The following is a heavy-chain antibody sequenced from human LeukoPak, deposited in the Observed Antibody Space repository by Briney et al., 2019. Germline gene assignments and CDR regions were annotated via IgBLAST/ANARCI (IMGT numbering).Heavy chain of an antibody. CDR1: GGSINNYY. Sequence: SESLSLTRTVSGGSINNYYWSWMREPAGRGLEWIGRLYTRGSPNYNPSCKSRVTMSVDTSKNQFPQKLSAVTDADTAVYYCARGRYCSADICSGGDAFDIWPQGTMVPVPS. CDR3: ARGRYCSADICSGGDAFDI. D-gene: IGHD2-15*01. J-gene: IGHJ3*02. CDR2: LYTRGSP. V-gene: IGHV4-4*07.